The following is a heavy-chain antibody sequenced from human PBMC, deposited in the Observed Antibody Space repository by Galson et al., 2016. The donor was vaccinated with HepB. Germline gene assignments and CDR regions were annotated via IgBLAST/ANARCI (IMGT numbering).Heavy chain of an antibody. V-gene: IGHV3-7*01. Sequence: SLRLSCAASGFTFSGYWMSWVRQAPGKGLEWVANIKEDGSEKYYVDSVEGRFTISRDNAKNSLYLQMNSLRVEDTAVYYCARPGYRWGQGTLVTVS. D-gene: IGHD2-15*01. J-gene: IGHJ4*02. CDR3: ARPGYR. CDR1: GFTFSGYW. CDR2: IKEDGSEK.